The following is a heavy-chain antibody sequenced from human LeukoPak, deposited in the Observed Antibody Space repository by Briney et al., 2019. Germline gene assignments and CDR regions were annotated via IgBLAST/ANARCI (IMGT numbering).Heavy chain of an antibody. CDR1: GYTFTSYY. CDR3: ARDLSGGSLTRRAFDI. D-gene: IGHD1-26*01. Sequence: PGASVKVSCKASGYTFTSYYMHWVRQAPGQGLEWMGIINPNSGGTNYAQKFQGRVTMTRDTSISTAYMELSRLRSDDTAVYYCARDLSGGSLTRRAFDIWGQGTMVTVSS. J-gene: IGHJ3*02. CDR2: INPNSGGT. V-gene: IGHV1-2*02.